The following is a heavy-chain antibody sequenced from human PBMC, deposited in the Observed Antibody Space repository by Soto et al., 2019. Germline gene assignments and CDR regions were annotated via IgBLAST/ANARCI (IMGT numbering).Heavy chain of an antibody. CDR2: IYYSGST. V-gene: IGHV4-59*08. D-gene: IGHD3-3*01. Sequence: SETLSLTCTVSGGSISSYYWSWIRQPPGKGLEWIGYIYYSGSTNYNPSLKSRVTISVDTSKNQFSLKLSSVTAADTAVYYCARQGRGGRFLEWLPSYYMDVWGKGTTVTVSS. J-gene: IGHJ6*03. CDR3: ARQGRGGRFLEWLPSYYMDV. CDR1: GGSISSYY.